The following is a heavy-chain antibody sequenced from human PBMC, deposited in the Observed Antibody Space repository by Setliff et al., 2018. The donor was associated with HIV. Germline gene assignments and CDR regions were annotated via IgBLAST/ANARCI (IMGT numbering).Heavy chain of an antibody. J-gene: IGHJ4*02. CDR1: GGSISSSTYY. D-gene: IGHD6-13*01. CDR3: AREDALTQQFDS. CDR2: IKHSGST. Sequence: PSETLSLTCTVSGGSISSSTYYWGWIRQPPGKGLEWIGEIKHSGSTNYNPSLKSRVTISVDTSKNQFSLKLTSVTAADTAVYSCAREDALTQQFDSWGQGTLVTVSS. V-gene: IGHV4-39*07.